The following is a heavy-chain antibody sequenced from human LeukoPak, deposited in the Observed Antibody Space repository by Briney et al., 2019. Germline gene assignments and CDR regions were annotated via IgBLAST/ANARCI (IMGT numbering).Heavy chain of an antibody. D-gene: IGHD2-15*01. CDR1: GFTFSSYE. V-gene: IGHV3-48*03. CDR3: ARDRENCSGGSCYSYAFDI. J-gene: IGHJ3*02. Sequence: GGSLRLSCAAFGFTFSSYEMNWVRQAPGKGLEWVSYISSRGSTIYYADSVKGRFTISRDNAKNSLYLQMNSLRAEDTAVYYCARDRENCSGGSCYSYAFDIWGQGTMVTVSS. CDR2: ISSRGSTI.